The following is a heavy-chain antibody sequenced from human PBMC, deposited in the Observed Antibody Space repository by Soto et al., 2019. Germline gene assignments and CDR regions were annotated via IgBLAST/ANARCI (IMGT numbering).Heavy chain of an antibody. CDR3: ARGRGRVVPAALNNYYYYYGMDV. CDR2: INHSGST. CDR1: GGSFSGYY. J-gene: IGHJ6*02. D-gene: IGHD2-2*01. V-gene: IGHV4-34*01. Sequence: KTSETLSLTCAVYGGSFSGYYWSWIRQPPGKGLEWIGEINHSGSTNYNPSLKSRVTISVDTSKNQFSLKLSSVTAADTAVYYCARGRGRVVPAALNNYYYYYGMDVWGQGTTVTVSS.